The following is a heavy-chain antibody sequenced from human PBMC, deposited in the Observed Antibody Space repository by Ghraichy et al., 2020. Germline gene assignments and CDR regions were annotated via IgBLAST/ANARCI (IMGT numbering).Heavy chain of an antibody. CDR3: ARDKGSSLGKAFDI. V-gene: IGHV3-21*01. CDR2: ISSSSSYI. J-gene: IGHJ3*02. D-gene: IGHD7-27*01. CDR1: GFTFSGYS. Sequence: GGSLRLSCAASGFTFSGYSMHWVRQAPGKGLEWVSYISSSSSYIYYGDSVKGRFTISRDNAKNSLYLQMNSLRAEDTAVYYCARDKGSSLGKAFDIWGQGTMVTVSS.